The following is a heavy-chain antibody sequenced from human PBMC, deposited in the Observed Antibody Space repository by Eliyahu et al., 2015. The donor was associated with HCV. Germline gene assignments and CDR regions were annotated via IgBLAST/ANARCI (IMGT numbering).Heavy chain of an antibody. V-gene: IGHV4-59*01. CDR2: IHYSGST. CDR3: ASGGGGIAVTGTGGWFDP. J-gene: IGHJ5*02. D-gene: IGHD6-19*01. CDR1: GCSITPXY. Sequence: QVQLQESGPGLVXPSETLSLTCXVSGCSITPXYWXWXRQPPGKGLEWIGYIHYSGSTNYNPSLKSRVTMSLDTSKNQFSLKLTSVTAADTAMYYCASGGGGIAVTGTGGWFDPWGQGTLATVSS.